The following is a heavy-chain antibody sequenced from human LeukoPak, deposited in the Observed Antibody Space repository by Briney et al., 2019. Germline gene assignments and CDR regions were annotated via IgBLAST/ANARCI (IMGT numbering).Heavy chain of an antibody. CDR1: GFTFSSYG. J-gene: IGHJ3*02. CDR3: AKVMRGAFDI. V-gene: IGHV3-30*18. CDR2: ISYDGSNK. Sequence: GGSLRLSCAASGFTFSSYGMHWVRQAAGKGLEWVAVISYDGSNKYYADSVKGRFTISRDNSKNTLYLQMNSLRAEDTAVYYCAKVMRGAFDIWGQGTMVTVSS.